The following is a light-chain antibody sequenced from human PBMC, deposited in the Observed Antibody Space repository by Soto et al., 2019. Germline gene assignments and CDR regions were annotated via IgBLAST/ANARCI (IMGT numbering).Light chain of an antibody. Sequence: EIVMTQSPATLSVSPGERATLSCRASQSVSSNLAWYQQKPGQAPRLLIYGASTRATGIPARFSGNGSGTEFTLTISSLQSEDFAVYYCQQYNNWPHTFGQGTKVEIK. CDR3: QQYNNWPHT. J-gene: IGKJ1*01. V-gene: IGKV3-15*01. CDR2: GAS. CDR1: QSVSSN.